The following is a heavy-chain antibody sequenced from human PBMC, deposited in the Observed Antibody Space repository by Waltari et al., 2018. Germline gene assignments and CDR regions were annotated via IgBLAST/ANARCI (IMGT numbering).Heavy chain of an antibody. D-gene: IGHD2-2*01. CDR3: ARGDFLDSSGYQPLYY. V-gene: IGHV4-59*01. CDR1: GGSISTYY. Sequence: VQLQQSGPGLVKPSETLSLTCTVSGGSISTYYWTWNRRPPGKGLEWIGYFYHSGSTKYNYNPSLKSRVTISVDMSKSQFSLELSSVTAADTALYYCARGDFLDSSGYQPLYYWGQGTPVSVSS. J-gene: IGHJ4*02. CDR2: FYHSGSTKY.